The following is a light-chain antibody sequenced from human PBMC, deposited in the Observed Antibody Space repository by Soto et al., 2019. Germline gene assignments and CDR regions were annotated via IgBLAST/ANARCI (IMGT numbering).Light chain of an antibody. CDR3: QQYNNWPPTWT. J-gene: IGKJ1*01. CDR2: GSS. CDR1: QSVSSN. V-gene: IGKV3-15*01. Sequence: EIVLTQSPATLSVSPGERATLSCRTSQSVSSNLAWYQQKPGQAPMLLIYGSSTRATGIPARFSGSGSGTEFTLTISSLQSEDFAVYYCQQYNNWPPTWTFGQGTKVDIK.